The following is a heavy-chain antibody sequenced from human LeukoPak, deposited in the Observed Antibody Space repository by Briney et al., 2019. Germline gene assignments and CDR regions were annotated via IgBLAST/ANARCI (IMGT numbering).Heavy chain of an antibody. J-gene: IGHJ4*02. CDR1: GGSISSSSYY. D-gene: IGHD3-10*01. CDR2: IYYSGST. V-gene: IGHV4-39*07. CDR3: ARRGSGSYATSY. Sequence: SETLSLTCTVSGGSISSSSYYWGWIRQPPGKGLEWIGSIYYSGSTYYSPSLKSRVAISVDTSKNQFSPKLSSVTAADTAVYYCARRGSGSYATSYWGQGTLVTVSS.